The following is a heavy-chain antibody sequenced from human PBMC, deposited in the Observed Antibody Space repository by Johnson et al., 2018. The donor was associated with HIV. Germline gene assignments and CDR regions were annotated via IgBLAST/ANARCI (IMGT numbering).Heavy chain of an antibody. J-gene: IGHJ3*02. D-gene: IGHD6-13*01. CDR3: ANNLQQLATKDAFDI. Sequence: QVQLVESGGGVVQPGGSLRLSCAASGFTFSSYGMHWVRQAPGKGLEWVAFIRYDGSNKYYADSVKGRFTISRDNSKNTLYLQMTSLRAEDKAVYYCANNLQQLATKDAFDIWGQGTMVTVAS. CDR2: IRYDGSNK. CDR1: GFTFSSYG. V-gene: IGHV3-30*02.